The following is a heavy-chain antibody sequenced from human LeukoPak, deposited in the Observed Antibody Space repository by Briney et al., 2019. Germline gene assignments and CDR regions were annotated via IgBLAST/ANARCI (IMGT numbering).Heavy chain of an antibody. CDR2: INPNSGGT. J-gene: IGHJ4*02. CDR1: GYTFTGYY. D-gene: IGHD3-9*01. CDR3: ARGFDFPY. V-gene: IGHV1-2*02. Sequence: ASVKVSCKAFGYTFTGYYMHWVRQAPGQGLEWMGWINPNSGGTNYAQKFQGRVTITWNTSISTAYLELSSLTSEDTAVYYCARGFDFPYWGQGTLVTVSS.